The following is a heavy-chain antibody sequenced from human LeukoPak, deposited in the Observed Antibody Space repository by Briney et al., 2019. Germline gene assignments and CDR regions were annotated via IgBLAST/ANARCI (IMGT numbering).Heavy chain of an antibody. V-gene: IGHV3-30-3*01. CDR1: GFTFSSYA. J-gene: IGHJ6*02. CDR3: ASCSSTSCYTGYYYYGMDV. Sequence: GGSLRLSCAASGFTFSSYAMHWVRQAPGKGLEWVAVISYDGSNKYYADSVKGRFTISRDNSKNTLYPQMNSLRAEDTAVYYCASCSSTSCYTGYYYYGMDVWGQGTTVTVSS. CDR2: ISYDGSNK. D-gene: IGHD2-2*02.